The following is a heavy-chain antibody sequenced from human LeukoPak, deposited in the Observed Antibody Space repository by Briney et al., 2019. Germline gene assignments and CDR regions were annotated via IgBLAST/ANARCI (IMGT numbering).Heavy chain of an antibody. Sequence: ASVKVSCKVSGYTLTELSMHWVRQAPGKGLEWMGGFDPEDGETIYAQKFQGRVTMTEDTSTDTAYMELSSLRSEDTAVYYCATDQTSYSNYPRGWDVLGKGTTVTVSS. CDR2: FDPEDGET. V-gene: IGHV1-24*01. CDR1: GYTLTELS. J-gene: IGHJ6*04. D-gene: IGHD4-11*01. CDR3: ATDQTSYSNYPRGWDV.